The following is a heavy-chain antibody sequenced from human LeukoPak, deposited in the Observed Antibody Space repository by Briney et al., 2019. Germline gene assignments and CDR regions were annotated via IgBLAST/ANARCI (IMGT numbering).Heavy chain of an antibody. CDR2: MNPNSDKS. Sequence: ASVKVSCKASGYSFTTHDINWVRQSTGQGLEWMGWMNPNSDKSGYAQKFQGRVTMTRDTSISTVYMELSSLGSDDTAVYYCARESGLTDNWLDSWGQGTLVIVSS. D-gene: IGHD5-12*01. J-gene: IGHJ5*01. CDR1: GYSFTTHD. V-gene: IGHV1-8*01. CDR3: ARESGLTDNWLDS.